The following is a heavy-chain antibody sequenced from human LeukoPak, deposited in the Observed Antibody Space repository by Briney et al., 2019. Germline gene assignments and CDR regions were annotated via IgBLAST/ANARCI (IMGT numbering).Heavy chain of an antibody. CDR2: IYYSGST. D-gene: IGHD6-6*01. V-gene: IGHV4-39*07. CDR1: GGSISSSSYY. CDR3: ARVGGPVPAALEDAFDL. Sequence: SETLSLTCTVSGGSISSSSYYWGWIRQPPGKGLEWIGSIYYSGSTYYNPSLKSRVAMSADTSKNQFSLKLRSVTAADTALYFCARVGGPVPAALEDAFDLWGQGILVTVSS. J-gene: IGHJ3*01.